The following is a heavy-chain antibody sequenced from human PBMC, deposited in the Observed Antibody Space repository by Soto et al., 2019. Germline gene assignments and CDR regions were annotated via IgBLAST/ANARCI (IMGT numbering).Heavy chain of an antibody. Sequence: SETLSLTCTVSGGSISTYYWSWIRQSPGKGLEWIGYIYHTGSTNFNPSLKSRVTISVDTSKNQFSLKLRSVTAADTAVYYCARKMTTGGLDYWGQGTLVTVSS. D-gene: IGHD1-1*01. V-gene: IGHV4-59*01. CDR3: ARKMTTGGLDY. CDR2: IYHTGST. J-gene: IGHJ4*02. CDR1: GGSISTYY.